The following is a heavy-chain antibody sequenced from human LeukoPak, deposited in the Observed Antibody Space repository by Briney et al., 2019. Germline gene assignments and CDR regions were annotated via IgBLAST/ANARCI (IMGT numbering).Heavy chain of an antibody. CDR2: ISSSSSYI. CDR1: GFTFSSYS. J-gene: IGHJ4*02. D-gene: IGHD6-6*01. V-gene: IGHV3-21*01. CDR3: ARDRHRSSSLDY. Sequence: GGSLRLSCAASGFTFSSYSMNWVRQAPGKGLEWVSSISSSSSYIYYADSVKGRFTISRDNAKNSLYLQMNSLRAEDTAVYYCARDRHRSSSLDYWGQGTLVTVSS.